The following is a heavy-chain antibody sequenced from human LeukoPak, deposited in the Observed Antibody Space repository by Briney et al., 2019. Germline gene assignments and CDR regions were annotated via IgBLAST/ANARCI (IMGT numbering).Heavy chain of an antibody. CDR1: GGSISNNY. D-gene: IGHD6-19*01. CDR2: IYYTGGT. CDR3: AKYGGSGWVIDY. J-gene: IGHJ4*02. Sequence: SETLSLTCTVSGGSISNNYWTWIRQPPGKGLEYIGYIYYTGGTNYNPSLKSRVTISVDTSKNQFSLKLSSVTAADTAVYFCAKYGGSGWVIDYWGQGTPVTVSS. V-gene: IGHV4-59*08.